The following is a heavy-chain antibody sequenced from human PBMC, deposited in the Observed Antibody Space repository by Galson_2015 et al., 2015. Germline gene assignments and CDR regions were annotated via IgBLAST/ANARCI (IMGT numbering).Heavy chain of an antibody. J-gene: IGHJ4*02. CDR1: GFTFNNYA. Sequence: FLRLSCAASGFTFNNYAMNWVRQALGQGLEWVSSVSGSGGSAYYADSVKGRFTISRDNSKNTLYLQMNSLRAEDTAVYYCAKGGDWWELNYWGQGTLVTVSS. CDR2: VSGSGGSA. D-gene: IGHD1-26*01. V-gene: IGHV3-23*01. CDR3: AKGGDWWELNY.